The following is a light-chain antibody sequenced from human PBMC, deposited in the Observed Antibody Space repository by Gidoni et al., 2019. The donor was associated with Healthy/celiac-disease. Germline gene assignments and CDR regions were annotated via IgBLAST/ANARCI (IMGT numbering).Light chain of an antibody. CDR3: SSYTSSSSHYV. Sequence: QSALPQPVSVSGSPGQSITISCTGTSSDVGGYNYVSWYQQHPGKAPKLMIYDVSNRPSGVSNRFSGSKSGNTASLTISGLQAEDEADYYCSSYTSSSSHYVFGTGTKVTVL. V-gene: IGLV2-14*03. J-gene: IGLJ1*01. CDR1: SSDVGGYNY. CDR2: DVS.